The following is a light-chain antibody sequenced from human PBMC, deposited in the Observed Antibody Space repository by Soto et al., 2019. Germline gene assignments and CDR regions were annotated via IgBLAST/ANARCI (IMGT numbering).Light chain of an antibody. CDR2: GAA. CDR1: QTSTTN. CDR3: QQYNSCLWT. Sequence: LIRTPCQSAMPVSPSYLSTVSCRASQTSTTNLAWFQQKPGQAPRLLIYGAAPRATGIPARFSGSGSGTEFTLIISSLQSEDSAVYYCQQYNSCLWTFGQGTKVDIK. V-gene: IGKV3-15*01. J-gene: IGKJ1*01.